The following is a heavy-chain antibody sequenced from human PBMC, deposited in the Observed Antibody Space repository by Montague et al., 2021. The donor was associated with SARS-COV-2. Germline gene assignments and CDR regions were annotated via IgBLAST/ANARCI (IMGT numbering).Heavy chain of an antibody. Sequence: SETLSLTCAVYGGSFSGYYWSWIRQPPGRGLVWIGETNDSGRTNXNPSLKGRVTISVDTSKNQFSLRLSSVTAAETAVYYCARGYCSGSGCYYYYGMDVWGQGTTVTVSS. D-gene: IGHD2-15*01. J-gene: IGHJ6*02. V-gene: IGHV4-34*01. CDR3: ARGYCSGSGCYYYYGMDV. CDR1: GGSFSGYY. CDR2: TNDSGRT.